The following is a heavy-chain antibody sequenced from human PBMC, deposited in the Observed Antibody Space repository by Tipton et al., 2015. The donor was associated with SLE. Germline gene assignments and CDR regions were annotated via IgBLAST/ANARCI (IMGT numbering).Heavy chain of an antibody. V-gene: IGHV3-30*04. CDR2: ISYDGSNK. Sequence: SLRLSCAASGFTFSSYAMHWVRQAPGKGLEWVAVISYDGSNKYYADSVKGRFTISRDNAKNSLYLQMNSLRAEDTAVYYCAREDYGGSFDYWGQGTLVTVSS. D-gene: IGHD4-23*01. CDR3: AREDYGGSFDY. J-gene: IGHJ4*02. CDR1: GFTFSSYA.